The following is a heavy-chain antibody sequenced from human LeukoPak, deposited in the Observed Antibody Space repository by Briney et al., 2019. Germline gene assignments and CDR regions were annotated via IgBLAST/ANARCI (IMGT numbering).Heavy chain of an antibody. CDR1: GGSISSYY. V-gene: IGHV4-4*07. Sequence: PSETLSLTRTVSGGSISSYYWSWIRQPAGKGLEWIGRIYTSGSTNYNPSLKSRVTMSVDTSKNQFSLELSSVAAADTAVYYCARDYCSGGSCYLLDYWGQGTLVTVSS. CDR3: ARDYCSGGSCYLLDY. D-gene: IGHD2-15*01. CDR2: IYTSGST. J-gene: IGHJ4*02.